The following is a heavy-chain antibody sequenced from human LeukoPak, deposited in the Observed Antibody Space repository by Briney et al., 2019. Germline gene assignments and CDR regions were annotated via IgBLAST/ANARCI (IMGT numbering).Heavy chain of an antibody. J-gene: IGHJ4*02. Sequence: GGSLRLSCAASGFTFSSYSMNWVRQAPGKGLEWVSSISSSSSYIYYADSVKGRFTISRDNAKNSLYLQMNSLRAEDTAVYYCATPSLLAGTRWGQGTLVTVSS. V-gene: IGHV3-21*04. D-gene: IGHD6-19*01. CDR2: ISSSSSYI. CDR1: GFTFSSYS. CDR3: ATPSLLAGTR.